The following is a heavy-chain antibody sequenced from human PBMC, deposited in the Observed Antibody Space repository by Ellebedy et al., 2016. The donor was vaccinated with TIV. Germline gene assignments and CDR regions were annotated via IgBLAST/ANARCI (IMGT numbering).Heavy chain of an antibody. CDR2: IKQDGSET. Sequence: GESLKISCAASGFTFSSYWMSWVRQAPGKGLEWVANIKQDGSETYYVDSVKGRFTISRDNAKNSLYLQMNSLRAEDTAVYYCARDQGYCTNGVCTRYAFDIWGQGTMVTVSS. CDR3: ARDQGYCTNGVCTRYAFDI. J-gene: IGHJ3*02. CDR1: GFTFSSYW. V-gene: IGHV3-7*01. D-gene: IGHD2-8*01.